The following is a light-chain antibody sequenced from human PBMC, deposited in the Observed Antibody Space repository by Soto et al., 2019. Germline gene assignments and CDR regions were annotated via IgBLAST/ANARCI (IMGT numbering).Light chain of an antibody. Sequence: QSALTQPASVSGSPGQSITISCTGTRSDIGGYNYVSWYQQHPGKAPKLMIYEVTNRPSGVSNRFSGSKSGNTASLTVSGLQAEDEADYYCSSYTTSSNFVVFGAGTKLTVL. CDR2: EVT. CDR3: SSYTTSSNFVV. V-gene: IGLV2-14*01. J-gene: IGLJ2*01. CDR1: RSDIGGYNY.